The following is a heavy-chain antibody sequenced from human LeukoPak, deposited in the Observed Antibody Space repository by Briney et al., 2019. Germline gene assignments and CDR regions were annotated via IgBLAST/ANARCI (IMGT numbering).Heavy chain of an antibody. V-gene: IGHV3-21*01. CDR1: GFTFSSSN. CDR2: ISFSSTYI. CDR3: ARDSRQQLFDY. J-gene: IGHJ4*02. Sequence: PGGSLRLSCAASGFTFSSSNMNWVRQAPGKGLEWVSSISFSSTYIYYADSVKGRFTISRDNAKSSLYLQMNGLRAEDTAVYYCARDSRQQLFDYWGQGTLVTVSS. D-gene: IGHD4-11*01.